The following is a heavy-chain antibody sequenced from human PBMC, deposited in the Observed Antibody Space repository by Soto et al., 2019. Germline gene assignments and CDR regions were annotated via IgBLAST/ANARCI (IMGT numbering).Heavy chain of an antibody. V-gene: IGHV1-69*01. J-gene: IGHJ5*02. Sequence: QVQLVQSGAEVKRPGSSVKLSCKASGGTFTYYGISWVRQAPGQGLEWMGGIIPIIGPATYAQKFQGRLTITADQXXXXXYMELSSLGSEDTALYYCARDLGTTIAGPPRRETYGWLDPWGQGTLVTVSS. CDR3: ARDLGTTIAGPPRRETYGWLDP. D-gene: IGHD3-22*01. CDR1: GGTFTYYG. CDR2: IIPIIGPA.